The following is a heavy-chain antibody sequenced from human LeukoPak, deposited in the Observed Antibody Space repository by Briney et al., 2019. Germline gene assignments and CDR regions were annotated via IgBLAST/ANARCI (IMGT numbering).Heavy chain of an antibody. Sequence: TSETLSLTCTVSGGSISSGGYYWSWIRQHPGKGLEWIGYIYYSGSTYYNPSLKSRVTISVDTSKNQFSLKLSPVTAADTAVYYCARTVVQDAFDIWGQGTMVTVSS. CDR1: GGSISSGGYY. J-gene: IGHJ3*02. V-gene: IGHV4-31*03. CDR3: ARTVVQDAFDI. CDR2: IYYSGST. D-gene: IGHD2-2*01.